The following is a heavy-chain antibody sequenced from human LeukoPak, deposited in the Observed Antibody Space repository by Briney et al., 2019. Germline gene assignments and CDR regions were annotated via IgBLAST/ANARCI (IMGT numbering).Heavy chain of an antibody. Sequence: SETLSLTCTVSGGSISSYYWSWIRQPPGKGLEWIGYIYYSGSTNYNPSLKSRVTISVDTSKNQFSLKLSSVTAADTAVYYCAREKSDSSGYRTFDYWGQGTLVTVSP. V-gene: IGHV4-59*01. J-gene: IGHJ4*02. D-gene: IGHD3-22*01. CDR1: GGSISSYY. CDR2: IYYSGST. CDR3: AREKSDSSGYRTFDY.